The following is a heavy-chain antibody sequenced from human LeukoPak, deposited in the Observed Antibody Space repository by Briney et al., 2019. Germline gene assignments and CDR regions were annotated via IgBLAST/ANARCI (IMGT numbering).Heavy chain of an antibody. CDR3: GRRFCNSCPLDF. J-gene: IGHJ4*02. D-gene: IGHD2-21*01. Sequence: SGGSLRLSCAASGFTFSSYAMSWVRQAPGKGLECVSTCLAGGLLHYADSVRDRFIISRDTSKNTLYLQMNSLSAEDTAVYYCGRRFCNSCPLDFWGQGTLVTVSS. CDR2: CLAGGLL. V-gene: IGHV3-66*04. CDR1: GFTFSSYA.